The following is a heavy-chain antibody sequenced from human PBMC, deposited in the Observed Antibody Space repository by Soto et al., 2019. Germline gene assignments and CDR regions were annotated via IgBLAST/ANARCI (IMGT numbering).Heavy chain of an antibody. J-gene: IGHJ4*02. CDR2: IIPIFGTA. CDR1: GGTFSSYA. D-gene: IGHD4-17*01. V-gene: IGHV1-69*13. CDR3: ATRLTTLTTTVVPFDY. Sequence: SVKVSCKASGGTFSSYAISCVRQAPGQGLEWMGGIIPIFGTANYAQKFQGRVTITADESTSTAYMELSSLRSEDTAVYYCATRLTTLTTTVVPFDYWGQGTLVTVSS.